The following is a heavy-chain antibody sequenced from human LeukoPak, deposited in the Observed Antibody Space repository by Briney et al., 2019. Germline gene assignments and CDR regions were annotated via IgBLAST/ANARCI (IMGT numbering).Heavy chain of an antibody. CDR1: GGSFSNFG. CDR2: ILPVSNTA. Sequence: TSVKVSCKASGGSFSNFGISWVRQAPGQGLEWMGGILPVSNTANNAQNFQGRVTFTADTSTGTAYMELSSLRSGDTAVYYCARADRYYYDSSGPLGPWGQGTLVTVSS. J-gene: IGHJ5*02. CDR3: ARADRYYYDSSGPLGP. D-gene: IGHD3-22*01. V-gene: IGHV1-69*06.